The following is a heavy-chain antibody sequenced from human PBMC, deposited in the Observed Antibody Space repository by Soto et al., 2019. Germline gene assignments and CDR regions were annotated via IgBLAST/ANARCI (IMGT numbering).Heavy chain of an antibody. CDR2: INYSGNT. Sequence: ISSGSSSRSTYHSGCVRQPPGKGLEWIGSINYSGNTYYNPSLKSRVTMSVDTSRNQFSLKLNPVTFLDTAVYYGATRLSGSYSDYWVQGILFLVS. V-gene: IGHV4-39*01. J-gene: IGHJ4*02. CDR1: SGSSSRSTYH. CDR3: ATRLSGSYSDY. D-gene: IGHD1-26*01.